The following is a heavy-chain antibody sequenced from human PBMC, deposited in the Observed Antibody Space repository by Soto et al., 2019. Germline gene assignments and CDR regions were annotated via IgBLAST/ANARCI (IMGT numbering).Heavy chain of an antibody. V-gene: IGHV3-30*04. CDR1: GFPFTSYA. CDR2: LSSDGRTI. Sequence: QVLLVESGGGVVQPGTSLTLSCAASGFPFTSYAMHWFRRPPGKGLQWLKILSSDGRTIHYVDSVKGRVTISRDNSKNTVYLQMNSLRADDTAVYYCARGTGSGSFLIDYWGQGTLVSVSS. D-gene: IGHD3-10*01. CDR3: ARGTGSGSFLIDY. J-gene: IGHJ4*02.